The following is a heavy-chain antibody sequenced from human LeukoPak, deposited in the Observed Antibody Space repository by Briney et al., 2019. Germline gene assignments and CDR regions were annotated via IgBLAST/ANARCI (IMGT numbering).Heavy chain of an antibody. CDR3: ARHAPGIAVAGIYY. CDR2: IYYSGST. V-gene: IGHV4-39*01. J-gene: IGHJ4*01. D-gene: IGHD6-19*01. Sequence: PSETLSLTCTVSGGSISSSSYYWGWIRQPPGKGLEWIGSIYYSGSTYHNPSLKSRVTISVDTSKNQFSLKLSSVTAADTAVYYCARHAPGIAVAGIYYWGHGTLVTASS. CDR1: GGSISSSSYY.